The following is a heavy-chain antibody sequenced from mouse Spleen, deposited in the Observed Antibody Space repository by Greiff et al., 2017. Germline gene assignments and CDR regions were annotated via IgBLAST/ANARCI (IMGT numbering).Heavy chain of an antibody. V-gene: IGHV14-4*01. J-gene: IGHJ3*01. CDR2: IDPENGDT. Sequence: EVQLQESGAELVRPGASVKLSCTASGFNIKDDYMHWVKQRPEQGLEWIGWIDPENGDTEYASKFQGKATITADTSSNTAYLQLSSLTSEDTAVYYCTTLYYGRFAYWGQGTLVTVSA. D-gene: IGHD1-1*01. CDR1: GFNIKDDY. CDR3: TTLYYGRFAY.